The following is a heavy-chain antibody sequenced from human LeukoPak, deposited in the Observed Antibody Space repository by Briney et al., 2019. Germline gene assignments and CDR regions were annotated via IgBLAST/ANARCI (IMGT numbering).Heavy chain of an antibody. J-gene: IGHJ3*02. D-gene: IGHD6-19*01. CDR1: GFTFDDYA. CDR3: AKDQLLYSSGPADI. CDR2: ISWNSGSI. Sequence: PGRSLRLSCAASGFTFDDYAMHWVRQAPGKGLEWVSGISWNSGSIGYADSVKGRFTISRDNAKNSLYLQMNSLRAEDTALYYCAKDQLLYSSGPADIRGQGTMVTVSS. V-gene: IGHV3-9*01.